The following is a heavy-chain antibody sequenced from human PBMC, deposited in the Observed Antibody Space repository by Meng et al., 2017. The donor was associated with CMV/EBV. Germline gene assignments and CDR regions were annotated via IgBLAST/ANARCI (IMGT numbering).Heavy chain of an antibody. Sequence: GESLKISCAASGFTFSSYWMSWVRQAPGKGLEWVANIKPDGSEKYYVDSVKGRFTISRDNAKNSLYLQMNSLRAEDTAVYYCARGAYSSSSSPLFFGYYYGMDVWGQGTTVTVSS. CDR2: IKPDGSEK. CDR3: ARGAYSSSSSPLFFGYYYGMDV. J-gene: IGHJ6*02. V-gene: IGHV3-7*04. CDR1: GFTFSSYW. D-gene: IGHD6-6*01.